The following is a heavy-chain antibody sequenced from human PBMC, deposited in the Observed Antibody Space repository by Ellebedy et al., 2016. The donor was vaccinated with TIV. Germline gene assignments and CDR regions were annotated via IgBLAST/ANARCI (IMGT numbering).Heavy chain of an antibody. V-gene: IGHV3-21*01. CDR3: ARDRGYDTFDY. D-gene: IGHD5-12*01. CDR2: ISTISDDV. Sequence: GESLKISCAASGFTFNTYSMNWVRQAPGKGLEWVSSISTISDDVHHADSVKGRFTISRDNAKNSLYLQMNSLRAEDTAVYYCARDRGYDTFDYWGQGILVTVSS. CDR1: GFTFNTYS. J-gene: IGHJ4*02.